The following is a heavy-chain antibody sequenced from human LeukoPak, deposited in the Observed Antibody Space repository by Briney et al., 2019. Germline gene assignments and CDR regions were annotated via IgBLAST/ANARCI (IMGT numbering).Heavy chain of an antibody. CDR3: AKQVVRSGSYIDF. J-gene: IGHJ4*02. CDR1: GFTFSSYA. Sequence: GGSLRLSCAASGFTFSSYAMSWVRQAPGKGLEWVSAISGGGGSTYYPDSVKGRFTISRDDSKNTMYLQMNSLRAEDTAVYYCAKQVVRSGSYIDFWGQGTLVTVSS. D-gene: IGHD1-26*01. CDR2: ISGGGGST. V-gene: IGHV3-23*01.